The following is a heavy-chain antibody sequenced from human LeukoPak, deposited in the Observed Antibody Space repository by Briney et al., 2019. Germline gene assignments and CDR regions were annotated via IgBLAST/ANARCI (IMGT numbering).Heavy chain of an antibody. CDR1: GGTFSSYA. Sequence: SVKVSCKASGGTFSSYAISWVRQAPGQGLEWMGRIIPILGIANYAQKFQGRVTMTADKSTSTAYMELCSLRSEDTAVYYCARDPTIAAVPPAFDIWGQGTMVTVSS. CDR3: ARDPTIAAVPPAFDI. D-gene: IGHD6-13*01. J-gene: IGHJ3*02. V-gene: IGHV1-69*04. CDR2: IIPILGIA.